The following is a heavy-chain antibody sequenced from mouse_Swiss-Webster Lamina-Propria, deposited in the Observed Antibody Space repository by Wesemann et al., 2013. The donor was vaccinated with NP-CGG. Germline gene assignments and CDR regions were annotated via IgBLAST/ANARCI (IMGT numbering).Heavy chain of an antibody. CDR2: IWWNDNK. CDR3: ARIADYGPDY. J-gene: IGHJ2*01. V-gene: IGHV8-11*01. D-gene: IGHD1-1*02. CDR1: GFSLSTYGIG. Sequence: QVTLKESGPGILQPSQTLSLTCSFSGFSLSTYGIGVGWIRQPSGKGLEWLAHIWWNDNKYYNTALKSRLTISKDTSNNQVFLKIASVDTADTATYYCARIADYGPDYWGQGTTLTVSS.